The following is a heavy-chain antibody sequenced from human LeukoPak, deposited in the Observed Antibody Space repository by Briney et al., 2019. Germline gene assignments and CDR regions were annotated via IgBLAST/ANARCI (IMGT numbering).Heavy chain of an antibody. V-gene: IGHV3-30*02. CDR3: AREILLDY. Sequence: GGSLSLSCAASEFTFNSYAMHWVRQAPGKGLEWVAFIRYDGSYKYYADSVKGRFTISRDNSKSMLYLQMNSLRAEDTAVYYCAREILLDYWGQGTLVTVSS. J-gene: IGHJ4*02. CDR1: EFTFNSYA. D-gene: IGHD2/OR15-2a*01. CDR2: IRYDGSYK.